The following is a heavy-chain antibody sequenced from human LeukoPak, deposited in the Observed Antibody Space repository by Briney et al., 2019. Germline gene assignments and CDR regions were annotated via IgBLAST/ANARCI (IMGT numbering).Heavy chain of an antibody. Sequence: PGGSLRLSCTAAGFIFSNFEINWVRQSPGKGLQWVAYINSGATSEYSADSGKCRFTISRDNAKNSLYLQMNSLGVQDTAIYYCARVICTGGSCFQNDYWGQGTLVTVSS. CDR3: ARVICTGGSCFQNDY. CDR1: GFIFSNFE. V-gene: IGHV3-48*03. CDR2: INSGATSE. D-gene: IGHD2-8*02. J-gene: IGHJ4*02.